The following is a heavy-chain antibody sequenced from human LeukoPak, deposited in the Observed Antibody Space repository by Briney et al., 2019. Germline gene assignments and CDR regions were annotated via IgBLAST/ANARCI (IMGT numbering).Heavy chain of an antibody. V-gene: IGHV1-69*13. Sequence: SVKVSCKASGYTFTGYYMHWVRQAPGQGLEWMGGIIPIFGTANYAQKFQGRVTITADESTSTAYMELSSLRSEDTAVYYCARVAYYYDSAGLYLNYFYGMDVWGQGTTVTVSS. D-gene: IGHD3-22*01. CDR1: GYTFTGYY. CDR2: IIPIFGTA. J-gene: IGHJ6*02. CDR3: ARVAYYYDSAGLYLNYFYGMDV.